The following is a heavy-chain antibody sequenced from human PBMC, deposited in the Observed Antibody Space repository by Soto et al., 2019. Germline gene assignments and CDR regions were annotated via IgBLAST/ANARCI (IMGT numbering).Heavy chain of an antibody. D-gene: IGHD3-22*01. Sequence: KPSETLSLTCTVSGGPISSYYWSWIRQPAGKGLEWIGRIYTSGSTNYNPSLKSRVTMSVDTSKNQFSLKLSSVTAADTAVYYCASGSLTYYDSSGYIYWGQGTLVTVSS. CDR1: GGPISSYY. CDR2: IYTSGST. CDR3: ASGSLTYYDSSGYIY. V-gene: IGHV4-4*07. J-gene: IGHJ4*02.